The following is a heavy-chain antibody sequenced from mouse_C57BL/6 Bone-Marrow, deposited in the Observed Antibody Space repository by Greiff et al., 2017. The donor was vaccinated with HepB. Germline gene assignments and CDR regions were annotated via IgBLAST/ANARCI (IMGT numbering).Heavy chain of an antibody. J-gene: IGHJ2*01. CDR3: TTGGFFDY. Sequence: VQLQQSGAELVRPGASVKLSCTASGFNIKDDYMHWVKQRPEQGLEWIGWIDPENGDTEYASQFQGKATITADTSSNTAYLQLSSLTSEDTAVYYCTTGGFFDYWGQGTTLTVSS. CDR2: IDPENGDT. CDR1: GFNIKDDY. V-gene: IGHV14-4*01.